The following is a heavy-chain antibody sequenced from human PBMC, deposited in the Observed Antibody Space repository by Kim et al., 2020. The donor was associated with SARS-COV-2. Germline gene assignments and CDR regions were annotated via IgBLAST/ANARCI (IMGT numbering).Heavy chain of an antibody. CDR1: GFTFSSYW. J-gene: IGHJ6*02. Sequence: GGSLRLSCAASGFTFSSYWMHWVRQAPGKGLVWVSRINSDGSSTSYADSVKGRFTISRDNAKNTLYLQMNSLRAEDTAVYYCARAERITMIVVVIKEQIYYYYYYGMDVWGQGTTVTVSS. D-gene: IGHD3-22*01. CDR2: INSDGSST. V-gene: IGHV3-74*01. CDR3: ARAERITMIVVVIKEQIYYYYYYGMDV.